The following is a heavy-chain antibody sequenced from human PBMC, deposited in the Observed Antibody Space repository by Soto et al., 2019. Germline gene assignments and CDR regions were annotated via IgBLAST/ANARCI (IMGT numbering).Heavy chain of an antibody. Sequence: GGSLRRSCAASGFAVSVNYMNWVRQAPGKGLAWVALVDSRGSTYYADSVKGRFTISRDNSKNTLYLQMNSLRVEDTAVYYCARDQFYGSASSNYIYQYYYGMDVWGQGTTVTVSS. CDR1: GFAVSVNY. J-gene: IGHJ6*02. D-gene: IGHD3-10*01. CDR2: VDSRGST. V-gene: IGHV3-53*01. CDR3: ARDQFYGSASSNYIYQYYYGMDV.